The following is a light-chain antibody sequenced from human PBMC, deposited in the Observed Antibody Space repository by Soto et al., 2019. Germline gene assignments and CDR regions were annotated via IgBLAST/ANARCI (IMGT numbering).Light chain of an antibody. CDR3: QQANSLPIT. V-gene: IGKV1-39*01. CDR2: AAS. Sequence: DIQMTQSPSSLSASVGDRVTITCRAGQSISSYLNWYQQKPGKAPKLLIYAASSLQSGVPSRFSGSGSGTDFTLTISSLQPEDFATYYCQQANSLPITFGQGTRLEIK. J-gene: IGKJ5*01. CDR1: QSISSY.